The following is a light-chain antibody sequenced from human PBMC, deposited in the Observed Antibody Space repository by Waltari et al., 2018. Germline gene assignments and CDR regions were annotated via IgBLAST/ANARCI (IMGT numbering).Light chain of an antibody. Sequence: QLVLTQSPSASASLGASVKLTCTLSSGHSSYAIAWHQQQPEKGPRYLMKVNSDGSHRKGDGIPDRCSGSSSGAARYLTIASLQSEDEADYYCQTWGTGIRVFGGGTKLTVL. CDR1: SGHSSYA. CDR3: QTWGTGIRV. J-gene: IGLJ3*02. CDR2: VNSDGSH. V-gene: IGLV4-69*01.